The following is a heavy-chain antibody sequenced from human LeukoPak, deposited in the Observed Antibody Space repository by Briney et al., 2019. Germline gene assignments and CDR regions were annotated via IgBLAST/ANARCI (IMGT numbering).Heavy chain of an antibody. CDR1: GSTYTGNY. D-gene: IGHD5-18*01. J-gene: IGHJ4*02. Sequence: GASVTVSCKASGSTYTGNYMHWGRQAPGQGLDWLGWINPNSGGTNYAQKFQGRVTITRDTSISTAYMELSRLRSDDTAVYYCARAPRDTNSWYYFYYWGQGTLVSVSS. CDR2: INPNSGGT. CDR3: ARAPRDTNSWYYFYY. V-gene: IGHV1-2*02.